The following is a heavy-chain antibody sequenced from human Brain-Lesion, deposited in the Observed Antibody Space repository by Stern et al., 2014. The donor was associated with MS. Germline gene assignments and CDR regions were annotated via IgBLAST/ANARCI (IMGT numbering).Heavy chain of an antibody. D-gene: IGHD2-2*01. CDR3: ARGRVVPGFQYYATDV. J-gene: IGHJ6*02. Sequence: VQLVESGPGLVKPSQTLSLSCTVSGGSISSGGYYWSWIRQPAGKGLEWIGRIFNRGSPSYHPSLKSRVTISIDTSKNQFSLRLNSMTAADTAVYYCARGRVVPGFQYYATDVWGQGTTVIVSS. CDR2: IFNRGSP. CDR1: GGSISSGGYY. V-gene: IGHV4-61*02.